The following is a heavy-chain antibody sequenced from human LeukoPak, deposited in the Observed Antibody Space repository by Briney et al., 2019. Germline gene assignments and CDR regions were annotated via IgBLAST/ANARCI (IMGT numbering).Heavy chain of an antibody. CDR1: RYSFTNYG. V-gene: IGHV1-18*01. D-gene: IGHD6-6*01. J-gene: IGHJ4*02. CDR3: ARGFSSSSPSDY. CDR2: VAPYNGHT. Sequence: ASVKVSYKASRYSFTNYGVNWVRQAPGQGLEWVGWVAPYNGHTNYAQKFQGRVTLTTDTSTNTAYMELRSLKSDDTAVYYCARGFSSSSPSDYWGQGTLVTVAS.